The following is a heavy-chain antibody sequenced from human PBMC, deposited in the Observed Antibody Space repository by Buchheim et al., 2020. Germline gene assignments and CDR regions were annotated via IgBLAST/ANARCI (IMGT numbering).Heavy chain of an antibody. Sequence: EVQLVESGGGLVQPGGSLRLSCAASRFTFSSYWMSWVRQAPGKGLEWVANIKQDGSEKYYVDSVKGRFTISRDNAKNSLYLQMNSLRAEDTAVYYCARLVVTMVQGDQQNWFDPWGQGTL. D-gene: IGHD3-10*01. J-gene: IGHJ5*02. CDR1: RFTFSSYW. CDR3: ARLVVTMVQGDQQNWFDP. V-gene: IGHV3-7*01. CDR2: IKQDGSEK.